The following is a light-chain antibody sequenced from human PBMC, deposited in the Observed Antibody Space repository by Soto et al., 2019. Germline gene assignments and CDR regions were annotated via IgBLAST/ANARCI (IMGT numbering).Light chain of an antibody. J-gene: IGKJ4*01. CDR3: QQRTNWVT. CDR1: QSVSSSY. V-gene: IGKV3D-20*02. Sequence: EIVLTQSPGTLSLSPGERATLSCRASQSVSSSYLAWYQQKPGQAPRLLIYAASSRTTGIPDRFSGSGSGTDFTLTISRLEPEDFAVYYCQQRTNWVTFGGGTKVDIK. CDR2: AAS.